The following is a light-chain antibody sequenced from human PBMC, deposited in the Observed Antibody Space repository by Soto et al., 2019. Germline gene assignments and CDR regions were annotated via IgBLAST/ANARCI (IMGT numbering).Light chain of an antibody. Sequence: DIQMTQSPSLVSASVGDSVSISCRASQDISWRLAWFQQRPGKAPRLLVYAASTLQSGVPSRFSGSGSGTDFNLNISSLHPEECAHYFCQQAKNFPRPFGQGNTVDVK. CDR1: QDISWR. CDR2: AAS. CDR3: QQAKNFPRP. V-gene: IGKV1-12*01. J-gene: IGKJ1*01.